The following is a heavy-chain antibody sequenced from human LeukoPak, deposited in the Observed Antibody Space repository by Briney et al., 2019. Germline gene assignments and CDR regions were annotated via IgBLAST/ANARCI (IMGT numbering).Heavy chain of an antibody. CDR2: IYHSGST. J-gene: IGHJ4*02. V-gene: IGHV4-4*02. CDR3: ARVLDYGDSYFDY. CDR1: GGSISSSNW. D-gene: IGHD4-17*01. Sequence: SSETLSLTCAVSGGSISSSNWWSWVRQPPGKGREWIEEIYHSGSTNYNPSLKSRVTISVDKSKNQFSLKLSSVTAADTAVYYCARVLDYGDSYFDYWGQGTLVTVSS.